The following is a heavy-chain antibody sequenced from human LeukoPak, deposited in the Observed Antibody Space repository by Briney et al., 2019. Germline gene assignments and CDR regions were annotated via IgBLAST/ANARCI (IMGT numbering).Heavy chain of an antibody. D-gene: IGHD3-10*01. Sequence: GGSLRLSCAASGFSFSSYAMGWVRQAPGKGLEWFSTIGSSDATYYPDSVKGRFTISRDNSRNTLYLQMNSLRAEDTAVYYCASRGKYYFDYWGQGTLVTVSS. CDR3: ASRGKYYFDY. CDR2: IGSSDAT. V-gene: IGHV3-23*01. J-gene: IGHJ4*02. CDR1: GFSFSSYA.